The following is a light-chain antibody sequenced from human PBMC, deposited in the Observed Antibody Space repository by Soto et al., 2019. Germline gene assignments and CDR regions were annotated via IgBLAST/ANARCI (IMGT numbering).Light chain of an antibody. CDR2: EVN. Sequence: QPALTQPASVPGSPGQSITISCTGASSDLGSYTYVSWYQQHPGKAPKLMIYEVNNRPSGVSNRFSGSKSGNTASLTISGLQAEDEADYYCSSYTSSSTLYVFGTGTKVTVL. CDR1: SSDLGSYTY. J-gene: IGLJ1*01. CDR3: SSYTSSSTLYV. V-gene: IGLV2-14*01.